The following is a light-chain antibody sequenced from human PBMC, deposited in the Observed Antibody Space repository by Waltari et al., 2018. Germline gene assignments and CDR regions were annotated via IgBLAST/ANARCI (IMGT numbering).Light chain of an antibody. V-gene: IGKV4-1*01. CDR1: QSVFYNSNKKDY. Sequence: DFVMTQSPDSLSVSLGARATIHCKSSQSVFYNSNKKDYLAWYQQRAGQPPKLLIYWGSVRASGGPDRFSGSGSGTDFTLTISDLQAEDLAVYYCEQYYADPRTFGQGTKVEVK. CDR3: EQYYADPRT. J-gene: IGKJ1*01. CDR2: WGS.